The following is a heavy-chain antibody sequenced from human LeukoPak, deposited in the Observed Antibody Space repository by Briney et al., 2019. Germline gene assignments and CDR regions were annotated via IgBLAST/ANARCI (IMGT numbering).Heavy chain of an antibody. J-gene: IGHJ4*02. V-gene: IGHV3-21*01. CDR1: RFTVSSNY. Sequence: GGSLRLSCADSRFTVSSNYMRWVRQAPGKGLEWVSSIRSSSSYIYYADSVKGRFTISRDNAKNSLYLHMSSLRAEDTAVYYCAREGYYDNSGYFYDCWGQGTLVTVSS. CDR3: AREGYYDNSGYFYDC. CDR2: IRSSSSYI. D-gene: IGHD3-22*01.